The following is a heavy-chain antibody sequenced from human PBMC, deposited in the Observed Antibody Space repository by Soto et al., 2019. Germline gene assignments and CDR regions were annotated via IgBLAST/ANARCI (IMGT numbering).Heavy chain of an antibody. V-gene: IGHV4-4*07. D-gene: IGHD6-6*01. Sequence: PTDTLSLTCTVSGGSISSYYWSWIRQPAGKGLEWIGRIYTSGSTNYNPSLKSRVTMSVDTSKNQFSLKLSSVTAADTAVYYCASENEYSNAGYYDYGMDVWCQGTTVTVS. J-gene: IGHJ6*02. CDR2: IYTSGST. CDR1: GGSISSYY. CDR3: ASENEYSNAGYYDYGMDV.